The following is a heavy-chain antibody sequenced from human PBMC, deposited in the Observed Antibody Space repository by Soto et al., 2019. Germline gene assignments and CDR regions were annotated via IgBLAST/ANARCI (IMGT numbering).Heavy chain of an antibody. V-gene: IGHV1-69*08. CDR3: ASGGANCTLSFRY. CDR2: IIPLLGTA. CDR1: GGTFSTST. J-gene: IGHJ4*02. D-gene: IGHD2-8*01. Sequence: QVQLVQSGAEVKKPGSSVKVSCQASGGTFSTSTISWVRQAPGQGLEWMGRIIPLLGTANYAQNFQGRVTLNADRSANTAYMELSSLRSEDTAVYYCASGGANCTLSFRYWGQGTLVAVSS.